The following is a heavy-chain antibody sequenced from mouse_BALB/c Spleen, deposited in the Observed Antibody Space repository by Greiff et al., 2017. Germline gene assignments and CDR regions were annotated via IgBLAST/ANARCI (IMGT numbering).Heavy chain of an antibody. V-gene: IGHV5-17*02. CDR3: ARSHNDEYDYAMDY. J-gene: IGHJ4*01. CDR1: GFTFSSFG. Sequence: EVQGVESGGGLVQPGGSRKLSCAASGFTFSSFGMHWVRQAPEKGLEWVAYISSGSSSIYYADTVKGRFTISRDNPKNTLFLQMTSLRSEDTAMYNCARSHNDEYDYAMDYWGQGTSVTVSS. CDR2: ISSGSSSI. D-gene: IGHD5-2*01.